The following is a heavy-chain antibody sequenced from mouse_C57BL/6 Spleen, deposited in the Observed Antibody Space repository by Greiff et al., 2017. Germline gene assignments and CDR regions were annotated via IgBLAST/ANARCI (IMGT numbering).Heavy chain of an antibody. V-gene: IGHV1-62-2*01. D-gene: IGHD2-3*01. CDR2: FYPGRGSI. J-gene: IGHJ3*01. CDR1: GYTFTEYT. CDR3: ARHEEGDGYYLFAY. Sequence: QVQLKESGAELVKPGASVKLSCKASGYTFTEYTIHWVQQRSGQGLEWLGWFYPGRGSIKYNEKFKDKATLTADKSSSTVYMELSRLTSEDSAGYFCARHEEGDGYYLFAYWGQGTLVTVSA.